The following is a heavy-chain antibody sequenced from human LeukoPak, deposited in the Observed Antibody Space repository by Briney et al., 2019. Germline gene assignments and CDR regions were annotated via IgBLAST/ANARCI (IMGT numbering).Heavy chain of an antibody. CDR1: GFTFSDYY. Sequence: GGSLRLSCAASGFTFSDYYMSWIRQAPGKGLEWVSYISSSGSTIYYADSVKGRFTISRDNAKNSLYLQMNSLRAEDTAVYYCARYSSGWWSLDAFDIWGQGTMVTVSS. J-gene: IGHJ3*02. CDR3: ARYSSGWWSLDAFDI. D-gene: IGHD6-19*01. CDR2: ISSSGSTI. V-gene: IGHV3-11*01.